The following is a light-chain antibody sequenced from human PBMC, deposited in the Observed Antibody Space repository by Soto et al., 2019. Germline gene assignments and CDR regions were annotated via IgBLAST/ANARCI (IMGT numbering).Light chain of an antibody. V-gene: IGLV2-14*01. CDR2: EVS. CDR3: SSYTSSSTL. CDR1: SSDVGSYNY. Sequence: QSVLTQPASVSGSPGQSITISCTGTSSDVGSYNYVSWYQQHTGKAPKLMIYEVSDRPSGISSRFYGSKSGNTASLTISGLQTEDEADYYCSSYTSSSTLFGSGNKLTV. J-gene: IGLJ6*01.